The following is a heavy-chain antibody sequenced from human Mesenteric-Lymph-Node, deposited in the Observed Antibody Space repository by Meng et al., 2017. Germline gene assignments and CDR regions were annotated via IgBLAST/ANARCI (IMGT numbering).Heavy chain of an antibody. CDR2: IYHSGST. CDR3: AREGYYYDSSGYYY. CDR1: GYSISSGYY. D-gene: IGHD3-22*01. Sequence: SETLSLTCTVSGYSISSGYYWGWIRQPPGKGLEWIGSIYHSGSTYYNPSLKSRVTISVDTSKNQFSLKLSSVTATDTAVYYCAREGYYYDSSGYYYWGQGTLVTVSS. J-gene: IGHJ4*02. V-gene: IGHV4-38-2*02.